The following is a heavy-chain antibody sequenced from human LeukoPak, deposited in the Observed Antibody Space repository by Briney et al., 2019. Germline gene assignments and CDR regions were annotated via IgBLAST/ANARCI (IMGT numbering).Heavy chain of an antibody. V-gene: IGHV1-8*01. CDR3: ARGSIAAAGYYYYYYMDV. Sequence: ASVKVSCKASGYTFTSYDINWVRQATGQGLEWMGWMNPNSGNTGYAQKFQGRVTMTRNTSISTAYVELSSLRSEDTAVYYCARGSIAAAGYYYYYYMDVWGKGTTVTVSS. J-gene: IGHJ6*03. CDR2: MNPNSGNT. D-gene: IGHD6-13*01. CDR1: GYTFTSYD.